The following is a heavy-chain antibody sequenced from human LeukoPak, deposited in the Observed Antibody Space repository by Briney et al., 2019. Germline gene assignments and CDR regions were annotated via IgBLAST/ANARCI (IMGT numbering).Heavy chain of an antibody. CDR1: GFTFTSSA. CDR3: AAEAAYYYDSRDAFDV. V-gene: IGHV1-58*01. Sequence: EASVKVSCKASGFTFTSSAVQWVRQARGQRLEWIGWIVVGSGNTNYAQKFQERVTITRDMSTSLVYMELSSLRSEDTAVYYCAAEAAYYYDSRDAFDVWSQGTMVTVSS. J-gene: IGHJ3*01. CDR2: IVVGSGNT. D-gene: IGHD3-22*01.